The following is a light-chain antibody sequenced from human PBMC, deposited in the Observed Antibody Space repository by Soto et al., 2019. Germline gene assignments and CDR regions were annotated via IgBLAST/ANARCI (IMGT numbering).Light chain of an antibody. Sequence: EIVLTQSPGTLSLSPGEGATLSCRASQSISSSYLGWYQHKPGQPPRLLIYAASTRATGIPDRFSGSGSGRDFTLTISRLEPEDFAVYYCQQYGSSPPYTFGQGTKLEIK. CDR2: AAS. V-gene: IGKV3-20*01. J-gene: IGKJ2*01. CDR1: QSISSSY. CDR3: QQYGSSPPYT.